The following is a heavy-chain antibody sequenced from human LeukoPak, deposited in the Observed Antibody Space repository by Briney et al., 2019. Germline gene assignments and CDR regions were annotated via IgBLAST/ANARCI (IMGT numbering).Heavy chain of an antibody. D-gene: IGHD1-14*01. CDR3: ARDTLTAPFHYSYMDV. Sequence: SQTLSLTCIVSGGSMTSGTFSWSWIRQPAGKGLQWIGRAHTSGSTNYNPSLQSRVTISVDTSKNLFSLELSSVTAADTAVYYCARDTLTAPFHYSYMDVWGKGTTVTVSS. CDR1: GGSMTSGTFS. V-gene: IGHV4-61*02. CDR2: AHTSGST. J-gene: IGHJ6*03.